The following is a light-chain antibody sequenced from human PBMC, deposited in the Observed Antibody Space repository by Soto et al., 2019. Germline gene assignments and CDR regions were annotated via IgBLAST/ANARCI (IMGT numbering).Light chain of an antibody. CDR3: SSFSVASPL. CDR2: DVS. CDR1: SSDIGGYNY. J-gene: IGLJ6*01. V-gene: IGLV2-14*01. Sequence: QSVLTQPASMSGSPGQSVTISCAGTSSDIGGYNYVSWYQHHPGTAPKLIIYDVSSRPSGVSHRFSASKSGNTASLTISGLQAEDAADYYCSSFSVASPLFGTGTQLTVL.